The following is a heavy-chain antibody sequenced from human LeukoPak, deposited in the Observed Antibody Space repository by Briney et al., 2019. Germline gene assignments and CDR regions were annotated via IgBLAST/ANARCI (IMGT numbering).Heavy chain of an antibody. J-gene: IGHJ4*02. V-gene: IGHV1-8*01. CDR1: GYTFTSYD. Sequence: ASVKVSCKASGYTFTSYDINWVRQATGQGLEWMGWMNPNTGSTGYEQRFRGRFTMTRDTSISTAYMELSSLRSEDTAVYYCARESSFGRDFDYWGQGTLVTVSS. CDR3: ARESSFGRDFDY. D-gene: IGHD3-10*01. CDR2: MNPNTGST.